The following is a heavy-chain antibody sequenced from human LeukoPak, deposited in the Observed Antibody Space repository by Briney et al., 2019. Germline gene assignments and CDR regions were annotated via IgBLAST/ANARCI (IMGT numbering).Heavy chain of an antibody. CDR1: GFTFSTYT. Sequence: GGSLRLSCAASGFTFSTYTMNWVRQAPGKGLQCVSSISTSSDYIAYADSVKGRFTISRDNANNSVYLQMNSLRAEDTAVYYCARGVYCSGSTCYSVGLHLWGQGTLVTVSS. V-gene: IGHV3-21*01. CDR3: ARGVYCSGSTCYSVGLHL. D-gene: IGHD2-15*01. CDR2: ISTSSDYI. J-gene: IGHJ4*01.